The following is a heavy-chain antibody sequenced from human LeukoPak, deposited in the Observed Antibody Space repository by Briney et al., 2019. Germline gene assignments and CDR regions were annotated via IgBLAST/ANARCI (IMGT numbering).Heavy chain of an antibody. D-gene: IGHD1-7*01. CDR3: ARWEIRGTAHQLDY. V-gene: IGHV3-23*01. Sequence: PGGSLRLSCEASGVTFNSYVMSWVRQAPGKGPEWVSGISGSGGGTYYADSVKGRFTISRDNAKNSMYLQMNSLRAEDTAAYYCARWEIRGTAHQLDYWGQGTLVTVSS. CDR1: GVTFNSYV. J-gene: IGHJ4*02. CDR2: ISGSGGGT.